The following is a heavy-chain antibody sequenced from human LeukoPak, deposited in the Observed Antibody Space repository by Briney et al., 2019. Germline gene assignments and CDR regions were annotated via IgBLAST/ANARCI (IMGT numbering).Heavy chain of an antibody. CDR3: ARDRAYDILTGYDIEAGELDGY. CDR2: ISAYNGNT. V-gene: IGHV1-18*01. Sequence: GASVKVSCKASGYTFTSYGISWVRQAPGQGLEWMGWISAYNGNTNYAQKLQGRVTMTTDTSTSTAYMELRSLRSDDTAVYYCARDRAYDILTGYDIEAGELDGYWGQGTLVTVSS. J-gene: IGHJ4*02. CDR1: GYTFTSYG. D-gene: IGHD3-9*01.